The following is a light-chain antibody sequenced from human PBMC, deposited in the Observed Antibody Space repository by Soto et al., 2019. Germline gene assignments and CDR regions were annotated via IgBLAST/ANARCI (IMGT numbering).Light chain of an antibody. V-gene: IGKV3-20*01. CDR1: QSVSSSY. J-gene: IGKJ1*01. CDR3: QQCGSSPS. Sequence: EIVLTQSPGTLSLSPGERATLSCRASQSVSSSYLAWYQQKPGQAPRLLIYDTSSRATGIPDRFSGSGSGPDFTLDISRLEPEDLAVYYCQQCGSSPSFGQGTKVELK. CDR2: DTS.